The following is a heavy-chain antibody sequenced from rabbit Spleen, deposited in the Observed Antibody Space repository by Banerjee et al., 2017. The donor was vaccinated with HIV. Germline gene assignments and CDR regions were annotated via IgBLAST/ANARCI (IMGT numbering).Heavy chain of an antibody. CDR2: IEAGGSGFT. J-gene: IGHJ4*01. V-gene: IGHV1S40*01. CDR1: GVSFSVSSY. D-gene: IGHD4-1*01. CDR3: ARETSSGWGVVSYYFNL. Sequence: QSLEESGGDLVKPGASLTLTCIASGVSFSVSSYMCWVRQAPGKGLEWIACIEAGGSGFTYFASWAKGRFTISKTSSITVALQMTSLTAADTATYFCARETSSGWGVVSYYFNLWGPGTLVTVS.